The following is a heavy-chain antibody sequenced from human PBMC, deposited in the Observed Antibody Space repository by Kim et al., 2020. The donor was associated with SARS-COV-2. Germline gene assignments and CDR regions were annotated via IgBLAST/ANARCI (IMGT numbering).Heavy chain of an antibody. CDR2: ISDRGDST. J-gene: IGHJ4*02. Sequence: GGSLRLSCTASGFTFSKYALNWVRQAPGKGLEWVSAISDRGDSTYYADSVQGRFTISRDNSKNTLYLQMNGLTSDDTAAYYCATSQGIVVVVAATLRNFGYWGQGTLVTVSS. CDR3: ATSQGIVVVVAATLRNFGY. V-gene: IGHV3-23*01. CDR1: GFTFSKYA. D-gene: IGHD2-15*01.